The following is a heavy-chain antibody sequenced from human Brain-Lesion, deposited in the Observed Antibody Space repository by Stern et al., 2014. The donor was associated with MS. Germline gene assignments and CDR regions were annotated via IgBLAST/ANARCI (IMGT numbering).Heavy chain of an antibody. Sequence: EVQLKESGGGLVQPGGSLRLSCAASGFTFSNSWMHWVRQAPGKGLVWVSRINRDGSTTTYADSVKGRFTISRDNAKNTLYLQMSSLRAEDTAVYYCTILSGPYDHWGQGTLVTVSS. CDR3: TILSGPYDH. V-gene: IGHV3-74*02. D-gene: IGHD3-10*01. CDR2: INRDGSTT. J-gene: IGHJ4*02. CDR1: GFTFSNSW.